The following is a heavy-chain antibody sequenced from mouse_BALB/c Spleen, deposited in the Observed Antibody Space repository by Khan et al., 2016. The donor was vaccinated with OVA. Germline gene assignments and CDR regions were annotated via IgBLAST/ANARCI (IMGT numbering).Heavy chain of an antibody. Sequence: EVQLVETGPGLVKPSQSLSLTCTVTGYSITSDYAWNWIRQFPGNKLEWMGYISSTGGTSYNPSLKSRISITRDTSKNQFFLQLKSVTAEDPATYYCARSLYYSYGYALDCWGRGTLVTVSS. J-gene: IGHJ4*01. CDR2: ISSTGGT. D-gene: IGHD2-14*01. V-gene: IGHV3-2*02. CDR3: ARSLYYSYGYALDC. CDR1: GYSITSDYA.